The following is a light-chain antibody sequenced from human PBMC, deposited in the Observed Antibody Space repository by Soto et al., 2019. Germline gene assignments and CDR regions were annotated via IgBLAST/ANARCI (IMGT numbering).Light chain of an antibody. V-gene: IGLV3-1*01. Sequence: SYELTQPPSVSVSPGQTASLTCSGDKLGNKYTCWYQQKPGQSPVLVIYQDTKRPSGIAERFSGSSSGNTATLIIRGTQAMDEADYYCQACDSSSGVVFGGGTKLTVL. J-gene: IGLJ2*01. CDR3: QACDSSSGVV. CDR2: QDT. CDR1: KLGNKY.